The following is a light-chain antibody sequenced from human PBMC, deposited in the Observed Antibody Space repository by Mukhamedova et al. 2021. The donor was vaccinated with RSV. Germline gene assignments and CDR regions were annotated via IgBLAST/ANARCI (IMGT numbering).Light chain of an antibody. V-gene: IGKV3-20*01. J-gene: IGKJ2*01. Sequence: MGSQSIGSSYVVWYQQRPGQAPRLLIYGASSRATGIPDRFSGSGSGTDFTLIISRLEPEDFAVYYCQHFGSSPYTFGQGTKLELQ. CDR1: QSIGSSY. CDR3: QHFGSSPYT. CDR2: GAS.